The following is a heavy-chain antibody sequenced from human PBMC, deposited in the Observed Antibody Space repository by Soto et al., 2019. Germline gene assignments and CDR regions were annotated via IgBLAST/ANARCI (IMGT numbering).Heavy chain of an antibody. CDR3: ARESEDLASNFDY. J-gene: IGHJ4*02. Sequence: GGSLRLSCAASGFTFTRYSMNWVRQAPGKGLEWVSSISSTTNYIYYADSMKGRFTVSRDNAKNSVYLEMNSLSAEDTALYYCARESEDLASNFDYWGQGTLVTVS. CDR2: ISSTTNYI. V-gene: IGHV3-21*01. CDR1: GFTFTRYS.